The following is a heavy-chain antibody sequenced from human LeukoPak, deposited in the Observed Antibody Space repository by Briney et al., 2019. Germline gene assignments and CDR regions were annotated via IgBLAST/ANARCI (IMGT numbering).Heavy chain of an antibody. CDR3: ARGYGDFRVEGRYFHS. CDR2: IYYSGST. J-gene: IGHJ4*02. Sequence: SETLSLTCTVSGGSISSYYWSWIRQPPGKGLEWIGYIYYSGSTNYNPSLKSRVTISVDTSKNQFSLKLSSVTAADTAVYYCARGYGDFRVEGRYFHSWGQGTLVTVSS. CDR1: GGSISSYY. V-gene: IGHV4-59*08. D-gene: IGHD4-17*01.